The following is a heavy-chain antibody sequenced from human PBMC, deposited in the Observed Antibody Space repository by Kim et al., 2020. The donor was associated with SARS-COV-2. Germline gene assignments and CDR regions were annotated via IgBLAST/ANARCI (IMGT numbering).Heavy chain of an antibody. CDR1: GFTFSSYS. D-gene: IGHD6-13*01. CDR3: ARSGVIAAAGTIDY. J-gene: IGHJ4*02. Sequence: GGSLRLSCAASGFTFSSYSMNWVRQAPGKGLEWVSSISSSSSDIYYADSVKGRFTISRDNAKNSLYLQMNSLRAEDTAVYYCARSGVIAAAGTIDYWGQGTLVTVSS. CDR2: ISSSSSDI. V-gene: IGHV3-21*01.